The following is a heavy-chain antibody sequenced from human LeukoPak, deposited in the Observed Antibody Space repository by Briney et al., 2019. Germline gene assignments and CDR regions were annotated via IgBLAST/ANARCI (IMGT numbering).Heavy chain of an antibody. CDR1: GFTFSSYA. CDR2: ISYDGSNK. D-gene: IGHD3-10*01. CDR3: ARRPPMVRGVRGGFDY. Sequence: PGRSLRLSCAASGFTFSSYAMHWVRQAPGKGLEWVAVISYDGSNKYYADSVKGRFTISRGNSKNTLYLQMNSLRAEDTAVYYCARRPPMVRGVRGGFDYWGQGTLVTVSS. V-gene: IGHV3-30*01. J-gene: IGHJ4*02.